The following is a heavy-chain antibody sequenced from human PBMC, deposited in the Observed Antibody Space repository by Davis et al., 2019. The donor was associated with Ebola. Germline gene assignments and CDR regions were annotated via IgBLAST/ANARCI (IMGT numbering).Heavy chain of an antibody. CDR2: ISSSSNYI. CDR3: ASGIDAWRLDYWYFDL. J-gene: IGHJ2*01. D-gene: IGHD1-1*01. CDR1: GFTFSSNS. V-gene: IGHV3-21*04. Sequence: GESLKISCAASGFTFSSNSMNWVRQAPGKGLEWVSFISSSSNYIYYADSVKGRFTISRDNSKNTVFLQMNSLRAEDTAVYYCASGIDAWRLDYWYFDLWGRGTLVTVSS.